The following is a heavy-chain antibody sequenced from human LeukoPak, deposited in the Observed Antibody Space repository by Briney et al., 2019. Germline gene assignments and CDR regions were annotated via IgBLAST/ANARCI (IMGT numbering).Heavy chain of an antibody. J-gene: IGHJ3*02. CDR1: GFTFSSYG. Sequence: PGGSLRLSCAASGFTFSSYGMHWVRQAPGKGLEWVAFIRYDGSNKYYADSVKGRFTISRDNSKNTLYLQMNSLRAEDTAVYYCAKLGIAAAGADAFDIWGQGTMVTVSS. D-gene: IGHD6-13*01. CDR2: IRYDGSNK. V-gene: IGHV3-30*02. CDR3: AKLGIAAAGADAFDI.